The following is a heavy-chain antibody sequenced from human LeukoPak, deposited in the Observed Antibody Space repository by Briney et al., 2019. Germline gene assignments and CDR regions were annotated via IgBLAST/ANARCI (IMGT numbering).Heavy chain of an antibody. J-gene: IGHJ5*02. D-gene: IGHD6-13*01. V-gene: IGHV4-59*02. CDR2: VYYSGTT. Sequence: SETLSLTCAVSGGSVTSYYWSWVRQVPGKGLEWIGYVYYSGTTNYNPSLKSRVTISVDTSKNQFSLKLNSVTAADTAVYYCARVVAAAGNNWFDPWGQGTLVTVSS. CDR1: GGSVTSYY. CDR3: ARVVAAAGNNWFDP.